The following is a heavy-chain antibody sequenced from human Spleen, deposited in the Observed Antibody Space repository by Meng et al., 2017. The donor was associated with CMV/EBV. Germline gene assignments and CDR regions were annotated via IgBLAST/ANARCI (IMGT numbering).Heavy chain of an antibody. Sequence: GESLKISCKGSGYSFTSYWIGWVRQMPGKGLEWMGIIYPGDSDTRYSPSFQGQVTISADKSISTAYLQWSSLKASDTAMYYCARAAQITSYDILTGPYYFDYWGQGTLVTVSS. V-gene: IGHV5-51*01. CDR2: IYPGDSDT. CDR1: GYSFTSYW. J-gene: IGHJ4*02. D-gene: IGHD3-9*01. CDR3: ARAAQITSYDILTGPYYFDY.